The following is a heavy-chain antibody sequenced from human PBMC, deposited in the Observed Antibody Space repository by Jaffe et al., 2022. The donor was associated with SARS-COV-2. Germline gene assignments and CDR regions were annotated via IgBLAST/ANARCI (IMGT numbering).Heavy chain of an antibody. J-gene: IGHJ4*02. CDR1: DDSISSYF. CDR3: AREGPSSRPLDY. Sequence: QVQLQESGPGLVKPSETLSLTCTVSDDSISSYFWSWIRQPAGKGLEWIGRISKSGSTNYNPSLKSRVTMSVDTSKNVFSLNLSSLTAADTAVYYCAREGPSSRPLDYWGQGTLVTVSS. CDR2: ISKSGST. V-gene: IGHV4-4*07.